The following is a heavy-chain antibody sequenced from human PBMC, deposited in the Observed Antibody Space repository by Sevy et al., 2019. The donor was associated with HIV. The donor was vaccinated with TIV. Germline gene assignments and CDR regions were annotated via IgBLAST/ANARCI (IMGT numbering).Heavy chain of an antibody. CDR3: AKDINRGCDGINCYRYYYYIYGLDV. Sequence: GGSLRLSCAASGFPFNDHALHWVRQVPGKGLEWVSGISWNSRNVGYADSVKGRFTISRDNANHFLYLEMNSLRPEDTAFYYCAKDINRGCDGINCYRYYYYIYGLDVWGQGTTVTVS. CDR2: ISWNSRNV. D-gene: IGHD2-21*01. CDR1: GFPFNDHA. V-gene: IGHV3-9*01. J-gene: IGHJ6*02.